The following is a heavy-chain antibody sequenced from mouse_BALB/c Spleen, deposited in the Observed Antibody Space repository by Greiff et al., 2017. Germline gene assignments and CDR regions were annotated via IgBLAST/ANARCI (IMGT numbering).Heavy chain of an antibody. Sequence: QVQLKESGPQLVRPGASVKISCKASGYSFTSYWMHWVKQRPGQGLEWIGMIDPSDSETRLNQKFKDKATLTVDKSSSTAYMQLSSPTSEDSAVYYCARDGYYAMDYWGQGTSVTVSS. CDR3: ARDGYYAMDY. J-gene: IGHJ4*01. CDR1: GYSFTSYW. V-gene: IGHV1S126*01. CDR2: IDPSDSET. D-gene: IGHD2-3*01.